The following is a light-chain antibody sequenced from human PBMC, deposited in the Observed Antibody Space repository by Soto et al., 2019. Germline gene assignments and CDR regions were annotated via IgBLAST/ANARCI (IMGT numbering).Light chain of an antibody. Sequence: EIVMTQSPATPSVSPGERATLSCRASQSVSSNLAWYQQKPGQAPRLLIYGASTRATGIPARFSGSRSGTEFTLTISSLQSEDFAVYYCQQYNNWPWTFGQGTKVEIK. CDR2: GAS. J-gene: IGKJ1*01. CDR1: QSVSSN. CDR3: QQYNNWPWT. V-gene: IGKV3-15*01.